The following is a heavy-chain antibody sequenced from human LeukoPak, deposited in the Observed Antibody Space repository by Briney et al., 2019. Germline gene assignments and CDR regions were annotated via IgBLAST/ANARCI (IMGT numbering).Heavy chain of an antibody. D-gene: IGHD4-17*01. CDR2: ISYDGSNK. Sequence: QPGRSLRLSCAASGFTFSSYAMHWVRQAPGKGLEWVAVISYDGSNKYYADSVKGRFTISRDNSKNTLYLQMNSLRDEDTAAYYCAKDPNGDYVGTFDMWGQGTMVTVSS. CDR3: AKDPNGDYVGTFDM. J-gene: IGHJ3*02. CDR1: GFTFSSYA. V-gene: IGHV3-30*04.